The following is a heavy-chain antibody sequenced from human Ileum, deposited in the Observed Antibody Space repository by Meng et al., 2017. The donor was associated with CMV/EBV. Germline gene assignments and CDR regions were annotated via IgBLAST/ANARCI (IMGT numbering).Heavy chain of an antibody. D-gene: IGHD3-10*01. V-gene: IGHV4-39*07. CDR2: MHYTGNT. CDR3: ADDPAGSGSHYGMGY. J-gene: IGHJ4*02. Sequence: HLQRQESGPGLVKRSETMSPTWTVSGVSIISSSYYWGWIRQPPGKGLEWIGCMHYTGNTHYNPSLESRVIISIDTSKNQFSLRLSSVTAADTAVYYCADDPAGSGSHYGMGYWGQGTLVTVSS. CDR1: GVSIISSSYY.